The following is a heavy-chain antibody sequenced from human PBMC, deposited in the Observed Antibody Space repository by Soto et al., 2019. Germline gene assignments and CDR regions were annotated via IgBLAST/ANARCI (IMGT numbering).Heavy chain of an antibody. V-gene: IGHV4-34*01. Sequence: SETLSLTCAVYGGSFSDDASSSDWYWNWIRQSPGKGLEWIGEIDRSGRTKYNPSLKSRVTISVDTSKSQLSLNLTSVTAADTAVYYCARTPFRLTLGTVLHYVDSWCQGTLVAVSS. CDR1: GGSFSDDASSSDWY. CDR2: IDRSGRT. CDR3: ARTPFRLTLGTVLHYVDS. D-gene: IGHD7-27*01. J-gene: IGHJ4*02.